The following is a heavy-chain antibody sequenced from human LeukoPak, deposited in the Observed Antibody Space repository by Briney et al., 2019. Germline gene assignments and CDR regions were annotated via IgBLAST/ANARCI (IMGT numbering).Heavy chain of an antibody. J-gene: IGHJ3*02. CDR3: AKSLAAAVYDAFDI. Sequence: PGGSLRLSCAASGFTFDDYAMHWVRQAPGKGLEWVSGISWNSGSIGYADSVKGRFTISRDNAKNSLYLQMNSLRAEDTALYYCAKSLAAAVYDAFDIWGQGTMVTVSS. CDR2: ISWNSGSI. V-gene: IGHV3-9*01. D-gene: IGHD6-13*01. CDR1: GFTFDDYA.